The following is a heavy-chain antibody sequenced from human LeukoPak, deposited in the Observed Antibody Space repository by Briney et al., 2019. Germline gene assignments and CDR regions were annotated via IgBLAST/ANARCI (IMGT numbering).Heavy chain of an antibody. V-gene: IGHV1-69*01. CDR2: IIPIFGTA. D-gene: IGHD3-10*01. CDR1: GGTFSSYA. Sequence: GSSVTVSCTASGGTFSSYAISWVRQAPGQGLEWMGGIIPIFGTANYAQKFQGRVTITADESTSTAYMELSSLRSEDTAVYYCARERLGTMVRGVINLWGQGTLVTVSS. CDR3: ARERLGTMVRGVINL. J-gene: IGHJ4*02.